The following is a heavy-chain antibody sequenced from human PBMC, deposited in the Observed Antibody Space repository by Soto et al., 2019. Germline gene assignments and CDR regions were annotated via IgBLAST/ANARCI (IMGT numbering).Heavy chain of an antibody. CDR2: IVVDTGNT. D-gene: IGHD1-26*01. J-gene: IGHJ4*02. Sequence: AASVKVSCKASGFTFESSVVHWVRQARGQRLEWIGWIVVDTGNTNYAQKVQERVTISRDMSTTTAYMELSSLRSEDTAVYYCAATNTAGAPVYWGQGTQVTVSS. V-gene: IGHV1-58*01. CDR1: GFTFESSV. CDR3: AATNTAGAPVY.